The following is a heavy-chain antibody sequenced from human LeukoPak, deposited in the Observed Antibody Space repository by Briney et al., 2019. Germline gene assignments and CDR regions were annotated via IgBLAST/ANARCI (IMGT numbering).Heavy chain of an antibody. CDR1: GFTFSSYG. D-gene: IGHD1-26*01. CDR2: IRYDGSNK. J-gene: IGHJ4*02. V-gene: IGHV3-30*02. Sequence: GGSLRLSCAASGFTFSSYGMHWVRQAPGKGLEWVAFIRYDGSNKYYADSVKGRFTISRDNSKNTLYLQMNSLRAEDTAVYYCAKDMGSGSYYASDYWGQGTLVTVSS. CDR3: AKDMGSGSYYASDY.